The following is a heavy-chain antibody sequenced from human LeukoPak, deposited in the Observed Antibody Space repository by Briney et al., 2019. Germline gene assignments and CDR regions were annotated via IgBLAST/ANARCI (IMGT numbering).Heavy chain of an antibody. Sequence: SQTLSLTCAVAGGSISSYYWSWLRQPAGKGLQWIGRIYTSGSTNYNPSLKSRVTMSVDTSKNHLSLQLSSVTAADTAVYYCARDVSFEQLGNWFDPWGQGTLVTVSS. CDR1: GGSISSYY. D-gene: IGHD6-13*01. V-gene: IGHV4-4*07. J-gene: IGHJ5*02. CDR2: IYTSGST. CDR3: ARDVSFEQLGNWFDP.